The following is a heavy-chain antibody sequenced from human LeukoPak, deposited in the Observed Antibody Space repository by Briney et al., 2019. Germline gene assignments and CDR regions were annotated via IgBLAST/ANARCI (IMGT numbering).Heavy chain of an antibody. CDR3: ARDLLFGSWEPPR. D-gene: IGHD1-26*01. J-gene: IGHJ4*02. Sequence: ASVKVSCKASGCTLIIYALNWVRQAPGQGLEWMGWINTNTGNPTYAQGFTGRFVFSLDTSVSTAYLQISSLKAEDTAVYYCARDLLFGSWEPPRWGQGTLVTVSS. CDR1: GCTLIIYA. V-gene: IGHV7-4-1*02. CDR2: INTNTGNP.